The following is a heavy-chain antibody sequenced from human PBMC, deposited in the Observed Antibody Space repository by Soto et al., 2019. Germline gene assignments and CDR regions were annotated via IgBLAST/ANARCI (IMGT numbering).Heavy chain of an antibody. Sequence: QVQLVESGGGLVKPGGSLRLSCAASGFTFSDYFMTWIRQVPGKGLEWVSYIGSSGNPIYYADSVKGRFTISRDNAKNSLYLQMNSLRAEDTAVYYCARIGPDQDGTYFDLWGRGTLVTVSS. CDR1: GFTFSDYF. J-gene: IGHJ2*01. V-gene: IGHV3-11*01. CDR2: IGSSGNPI. D-gene: IGHD1-26*01. CDR3: ARIGPDQDGTYFDL.